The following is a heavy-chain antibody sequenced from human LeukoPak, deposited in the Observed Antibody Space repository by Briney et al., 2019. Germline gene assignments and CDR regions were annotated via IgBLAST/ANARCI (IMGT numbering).Heavy chain of an antibody. Sequence: SQTLSLTCAISGDSVSSNSAAWNWIRQSPSRGLEWLGRTYYRSKWYYDYAVSVKSRITINPDTSKNQFSLQLNSVTPEDTAVYYCPRFYYDTSGHGAFDIWGQGKMVTAS. D-gene: IGHD3-22*01. J-gene: IGHJ3*02. CDR3: PRFYYDTSGHGAFDI. CDR2: TYYRSKWYY. V-gene: IGHV6-1*01. CDR1: GDSVSSNSAA.